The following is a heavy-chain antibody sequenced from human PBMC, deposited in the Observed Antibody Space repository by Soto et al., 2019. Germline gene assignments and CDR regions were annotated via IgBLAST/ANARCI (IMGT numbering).Heavy chain of an antibody. CDR3: ARHTPAISISDH. J-gene: IGHJ4*02. Sequence: QLQLQESGPGLVKPSETLSLTCTVSGGSISSSSYYWGWIRQPPGKGLEWIGSIYYSGSTYYNPSLKSRVAKSVDTPKNQFSLKLSSVTAADTAVYYRARHTPAISISDHWGQGTLVTVSS. D-gene: IGHD2-15*01. CDR2: IYYSGST. V-gene: IGHV4-39*01. CDR1: GGSISSSSYY.